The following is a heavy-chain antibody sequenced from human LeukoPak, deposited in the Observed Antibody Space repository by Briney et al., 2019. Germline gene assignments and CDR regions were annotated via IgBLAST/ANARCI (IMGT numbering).Heavy chain of an antibody. CDR3: ARGEGYSSGWPLDAFDI. J-gene: IGHJ3*02. D-gene: IGHD6-19*01. V-gene: IGHV3-21*01. CDR1: GFTFSSYS. Sequence: GGSLRLSCAASGFTFSSYSMNWVRQAPGKGLEWVSSISSSSSYIYYADSVKGRFTISRDNAKNSLYLQMNSLRAEDTAVYYCARGEGYSSGWPLDAFDIWGQGTMVTVS. CDR2: ISSSSSYI.